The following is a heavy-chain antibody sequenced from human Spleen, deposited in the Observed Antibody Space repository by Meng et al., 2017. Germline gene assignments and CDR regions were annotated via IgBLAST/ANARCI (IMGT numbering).Heavy chain of an antibody. CDR1: GFTFSDYY. J-gene: IGHJ6*02. Sequence: GGSLRLSCAVSGFTFSDYYMSWIRQAPGKGLEWVSYISTSGGTKHYADSVKGRFTISRDNAENSLSLQMSSLRAEDTAVYYCARDRGPVYYYGMDVWGQGTTVTVSS. D-gene: IGHD1-26*01. CDR2: ISTSGGTK. V-gene: IGHV3-11*01. CDR3: ARDRGPVYYYGMDV.